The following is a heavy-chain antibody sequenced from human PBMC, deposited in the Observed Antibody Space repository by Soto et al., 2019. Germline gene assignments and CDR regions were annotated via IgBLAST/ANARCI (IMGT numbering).Heavy chain of an antibody. Sequence: EVQLVESGGGLVQPGRALRLSCAASGFAFNKYAMHWVRQAPGKGLEWVSSISWNTGSVVYADSVKGRFTISRDNAKNSLYLQMNSLRPADTAVYYCAKEVGHVLRRGSFFEFWGHGARVGVFS. CDR1: GFAFNKYA. CDR3: AKEVGHVLRRGSFFEF. J-gene: IGHJ4*03. V-gene: IGHV3-9*01. CDR2: ISWNTGSV. D-gene: IGHD3-10*01.